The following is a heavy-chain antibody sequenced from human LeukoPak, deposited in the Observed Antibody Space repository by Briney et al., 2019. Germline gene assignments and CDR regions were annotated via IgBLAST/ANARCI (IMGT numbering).Heavy chain of an antibody. CDR2: ISSSSSYI. J-gene: IGHJ4*02. D-gene: IGHD4-17*01. Sequence: GGSLRLSCAASGFTFNSYSMIWVRQATGRGREWVSSISSSSSYIYYAASVKGRFTISRDNANNSLYLQMNSLRAEDTAVYYCARASYVGDLDYWGQGTLVTVSS. CDR3: ARASYVGDLDY. V-gene: IGHV3-21*01. CDR1: GFTFNSYS.